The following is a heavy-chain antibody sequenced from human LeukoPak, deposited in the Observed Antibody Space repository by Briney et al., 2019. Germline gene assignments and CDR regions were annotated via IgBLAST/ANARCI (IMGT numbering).Heavy chain of an antibody. D-gene: IGHD3-22*01. V-gene: IGHV4-30-2*01. J-gene: IGHJ4*02. CDR1: GGSISSGGYS. CDR3: ARVLLPPGVYDSSGYYFDY. CDR2: IYHSGST. Sequence: PSETLSLTCAVSGGSISSGGYSWSWIRQPPGKGLEWIGYIYHSGSTYYNPSLKSRVTISVDRSKNQFSLKLSSVTAADTAVYYCARVLLPPGVYDSSGYYFDYWGQGTLVTVSS.